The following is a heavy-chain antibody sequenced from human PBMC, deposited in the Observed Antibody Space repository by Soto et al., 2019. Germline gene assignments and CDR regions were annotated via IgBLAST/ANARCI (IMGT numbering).Heavy chain of an antibody. CDR1: GGTFSSYT. CDR2: IIPILGIA. CDR3: ARAFEYSYGLFDY. D-gene: IGHD5-18*01. Sequence: ASVKVSCKASGGTFSSYTISWVRQAPGQGLEWMGRIIPILGIANYAQKFQGRVTITADKSTSTAYMELSSLRSEDTAVYYCARAFEYSYGLFDYWGQGTLVTVSS. V-gene: IGHV1-69*02. J-gene: IGHJ4*02.